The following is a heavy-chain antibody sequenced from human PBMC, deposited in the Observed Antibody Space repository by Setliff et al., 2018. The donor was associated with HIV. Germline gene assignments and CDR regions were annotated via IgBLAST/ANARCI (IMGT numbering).Heavy chain of an antibody. CDR2: IYSTGST. CDR1: GASITSHY. J-gene: IGHJ4*01. V-gene: IGHV4-59*11. D-gene: IGHD4-17*01. Sequence: SETLSLTCTVSGASITSHYWSWIRQSPGRELEWIGYIYSTGSTNYNPSLQSRVSISMDASKNKFSLKVTSVTSADTAVYYCAKGAGFYGDYTFDYWGQGTQVTVSS. CDR3: AKGAGFYGDYTFDY.